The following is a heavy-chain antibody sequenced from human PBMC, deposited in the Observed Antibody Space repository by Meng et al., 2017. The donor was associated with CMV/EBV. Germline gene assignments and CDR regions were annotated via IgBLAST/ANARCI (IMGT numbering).Heavy chain of an antibody. J-gene: IGHJ6*02. CDR1: GFTFSSYW. V-gene: IGHV3-7*01. D-gene: IGHD2-2*01. Sequence: GGSLRLSCAAFGFTFSSYWMSWVRQAPGKGLEWVANIKQDGSEKYYVDSVKGRFTISRDNAKNSLYLQMNSLRAEDTAVYYCAREDRPLVHCSSTSCRTNYYYYGMDVWGQGTTVTVSS. CDR2: IKQDGSEK. CDR3: AREDRPLVHCSSTSCRTNYYYYGMDV.